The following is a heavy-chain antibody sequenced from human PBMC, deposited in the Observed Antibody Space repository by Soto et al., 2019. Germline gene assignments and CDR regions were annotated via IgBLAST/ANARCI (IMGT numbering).Heavy chain of an antibody. CDR1: GVSFSSHS. J-gene: IGHJ6*02. Sequence: SETLSLTCTVSGVSFSSHSWNWIRKRPGKGLEWIGYIHYTGITNYSPSLKRRVNISLDTYEKIFSLKLTSVATADTAVYYCARMIAAAGIPYYYYYGMDVWGQGTTVT. V-gene: IGHV4-59*11. D-gene: IGHD6-13*01. CDR2: IHYTGIT. CDR3: ARMIAAAGIPYYYYYGMDV.